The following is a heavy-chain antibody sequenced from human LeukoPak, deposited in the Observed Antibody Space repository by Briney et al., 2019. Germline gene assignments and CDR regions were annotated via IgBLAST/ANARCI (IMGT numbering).Heavy chain of an antibody. CDR2: ISAYNGNT. V-gene: IGHV1-18*01. D-gene: IGHD6-19*01. CDR3: ARAGAALPAEQWLVRRWFDP. J-gene: IGHJ5*02. CDR1: GGTFSSYA. Sequence: ASVKVSCKASGGTFSSYAISWVRQAPGQGLEWMGWISAYNGNTNYAQKLQGRVTMTTDKSTSTAYMELRSLRSDDTAVYCCARAGAALPAEQWLVRRWFDPWGQGTLVTVSS.